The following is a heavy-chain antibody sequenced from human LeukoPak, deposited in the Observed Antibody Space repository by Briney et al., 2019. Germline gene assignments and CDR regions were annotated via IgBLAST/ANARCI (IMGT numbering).Heavy chain of an antibody. Sequence: ASVKVSCMASGYTFSNYGVHWMRQAPGQGLERMGWISAYNGNTNYAQKLQDRVTMTTDTSTSTAYMELRSLTSDDTAVYYCARDARGSPLSGSDCWGQGTLVTVSS. CDR2: ISAYNGNT. D-gene: IGHD2-15*01. J-gene: IGHJ4*02. CDR1: GYTFSNYG. V-gene: IGHV1-18*01. CDR3: ARDARGSPLSGSDC.